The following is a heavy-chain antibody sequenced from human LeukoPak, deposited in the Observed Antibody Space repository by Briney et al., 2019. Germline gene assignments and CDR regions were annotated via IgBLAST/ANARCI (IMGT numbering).Heavy chain of an antibody. CDR1: GGSISSSNW. D-gene: IGHD3-16*01. CDR2: IYHSGST. Sequence: PSETLSLTCAVSGGSISSSNWWSWVRQPPGKGLEWIGEIYHSGSTNYNPSLKSRVTISVDKSKIQFSLKLSSVTAADTAVYYCARDWVTGDYYGMDVWGQGTTVTVSS. J-gene: IGHJ6*02. V-gene: IGHV4-4*02. CDR3: ARDWVTGDYYGMDV.